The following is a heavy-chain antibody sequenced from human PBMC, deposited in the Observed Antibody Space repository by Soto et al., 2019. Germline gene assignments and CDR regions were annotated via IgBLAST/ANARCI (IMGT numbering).Heavy chain of an antibody. CDR2: ISGSGGST. CDR3: AKEIAAAGTGLYYFDY. Sequence: GGSLRLSYAASGFTFSSYAMNWVRQAPGKGLEWVSAISGSGGSTYYADSVKGRFTISRDNSKNTLYLQMNSLGAEETAIYYCAKEIAAAGTGLYYFDYWGQGTLVTVSS. J-gene: IGHJ4*02. CDR1: GFTFSSYA. V-gene: IGHV3-23*01. D-gene: IGHD6-13*01.